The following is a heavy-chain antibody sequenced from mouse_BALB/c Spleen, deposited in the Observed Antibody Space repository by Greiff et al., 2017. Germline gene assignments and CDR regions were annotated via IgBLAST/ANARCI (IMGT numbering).Heavy chain of an antibody. J-gene: IGHJ3*01. CDR3: ARSYYGAGFFAY. CDR2: ISSGSSTI. D-gene: IGHD1-1*01. V-gene: IGHV5-17*02. CDR1: GFTFRSFG. Sequence: GAVQPGGSRKLSCAASGFTFRSFGMHWVRQAPEKGLEWVAYISSGSSTIYYADTVKGRFTISRDNPKNTLFLQMTSLRSEDTAMYYCARSYYGAGFFAYWGQGTLVTVSA.